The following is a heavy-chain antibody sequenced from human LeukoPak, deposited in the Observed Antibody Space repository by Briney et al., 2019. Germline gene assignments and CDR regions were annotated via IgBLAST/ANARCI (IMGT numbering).Heavy chain of an antibody. CDR2: IIPIFGTA. CDR1: GGTFSSYA. Sequence: SVKVPCKASGGTFSSYAISWVRQAPGQGLEWMGGIIPIFGTANYAQKFQGRVTITADKSTSTAYMELSSLRSEDTAVYYCARTSIAAAGAEYWFDPWGQGTLVTVSS. CDR3: ARTSIAAAGAEYWFDP. V-gene: IGHV1-69*06. D-gene: IGHD6-13*01. J-gene: IGHJ5*02.